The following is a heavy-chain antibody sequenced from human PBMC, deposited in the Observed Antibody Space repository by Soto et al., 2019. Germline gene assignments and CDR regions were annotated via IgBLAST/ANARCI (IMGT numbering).Heavy chain of an antibody. Sequence: QVQLVQSGAEVKKPGASVKVSCKASGYTFTSYAMHWVRQAPGQRLEWMGWINAGNGNTKYSQKFQGRVTITRDTSASTAYMQLSSLRSEDTAVYYCASRGHYYDSSGYEVWGQGTLVTVSS. CDR3: ASRGHYYDSSGYEV. J-gene: IGHJ4*02. D-gene: IGHD3-22*01. CDR1: GYTFTSYA. V-gene: IGHV1-3*01. CDR2: INAGNGNT.